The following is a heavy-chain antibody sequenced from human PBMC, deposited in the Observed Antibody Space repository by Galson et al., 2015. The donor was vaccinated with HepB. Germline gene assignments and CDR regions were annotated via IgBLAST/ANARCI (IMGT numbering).Heavy chain of an antibody. CDR3: ARGGYVLRYFDWLPTNFDY. V-gene: IGHV3-33*08. J-gene: IGHJ4*02. CDR2: IWYDGSNK. Sequence: SLRLSCAASGFTFSSYGMHWVRQAPGKGLEWVAVIWYDGSNKYYADSVKGRFTISRDNSKNTLYLQMNSLRAEDTAVYYCARGGYVLRYFDWLPTNFDYWGQGTLVTVSS. D-gene: IGHD3-9*01. CDR1: GFTFSSYG.